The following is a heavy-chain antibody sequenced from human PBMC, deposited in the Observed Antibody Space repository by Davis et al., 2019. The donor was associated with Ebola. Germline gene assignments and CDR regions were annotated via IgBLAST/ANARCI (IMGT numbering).Heavy chain of an antibody. J-gene: IGHJ6*03. D-gene: IGHD1-14*01. CDR3: AKNKGSGNHNHYCMNV. CDR1: GLTFSNFA. Sequence: PGGSLRLSCEASGLTFSNFAMSWVRQAPGKGLEWVSTISGSGGGTYYEESVKGRFTTSRDNSKNTVYLQVNSLRAEDTAVFYCAKNKGSGNHNHYCMNVWGKGTTVTVSS. V-gene: IGHV3-23*01. CDR2: ISGSGGGT.